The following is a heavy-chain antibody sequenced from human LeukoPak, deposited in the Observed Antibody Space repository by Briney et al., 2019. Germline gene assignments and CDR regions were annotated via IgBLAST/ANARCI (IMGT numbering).Heavy chain of an antibody. CDR1: GGSFSGYY. J-gene: IGHJ4*02. D-gene: IGHD5-24*01. Sequence: SETLSLTCAVYGGSFSGYYWSWIRRPPGKGLEWIGEINHSGSTNYNPSLKSRVTISVDTSKNQFSLKLSSVTAADTAVYYCARHQGWLQWEYWGQGTLVTVSS. V-gene: IGHV4-34*01. CDR3: ARHQGWLQWEY. CDR2: INHSGST.